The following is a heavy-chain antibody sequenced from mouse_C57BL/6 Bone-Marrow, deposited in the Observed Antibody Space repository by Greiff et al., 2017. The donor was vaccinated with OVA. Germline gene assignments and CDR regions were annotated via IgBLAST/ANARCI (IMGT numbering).Heavy chain of an antibody. CDR2: IRSKSNNYAT. CDR3: VRQDGCYAIDY. J-gene: IGHJ4*01. V-gene: IGHV10-1*01. CDR1: GFSFNTYA. Sequence: EVQLQESGGGLVQPTGSLKLSCAASGFSFNTYAMNWVRQAPGKGLEWVARIRSKSNNYATYYADSVKDRFTISRDDSESMLYLQMNNLKTEDAAMYYCVRQDGCYAIDYWGQGTSVTVSS. D-gene: IGHD2-3*01.